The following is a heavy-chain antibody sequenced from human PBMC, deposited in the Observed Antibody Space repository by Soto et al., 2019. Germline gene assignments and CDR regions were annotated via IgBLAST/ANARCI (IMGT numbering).Heavy chain of an antibody. V-gene: IGHV4-31*03. Sequence: QVQLQESGPGLVKPSQTLSLTCTVSGGSISXXXXXXXWXRQHPGKGLEWIGYIYYSGSTYYNPSLKSRVXXSVDTXKXXXSXXLSSVTAADTAVYYCAREPLTWGQGTLVTVSS. CDR2: IYYSGST. CDR3: AREPLT. J-gene: IGHJ4*02. CDR1: GGSISXXXXX.